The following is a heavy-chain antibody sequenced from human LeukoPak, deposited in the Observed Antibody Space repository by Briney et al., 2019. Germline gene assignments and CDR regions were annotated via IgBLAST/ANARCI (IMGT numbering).Heavy chain of an antibody. CDR1: GYTFTSYY. D-gene: IGHD3-16*01. J-gene: IGHJ6*01. Sequence: GASVKVSCKASGYTFTSYYMHWVRQAPGQGLEWMGIINPSGGSTSYAQKFQGRVTMTRDTSTSTVDMELSSRRTEETAGYYCGKEGGGIDVGAEETRDTV. V-gene: IGHV1-46*03. CDR2: INPSGGST. CDR3: GKEGGGIDV.